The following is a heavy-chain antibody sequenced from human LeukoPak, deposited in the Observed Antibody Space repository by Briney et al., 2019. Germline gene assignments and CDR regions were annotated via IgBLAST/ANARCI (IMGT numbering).Heavy chain of an antibody. D-gene: IGHD1-26*01. CDR2: IYYTGST. CDR3: ASFSGTSRFEY. Sequence: SETLSLTCTVSGGSISSYYWSWIRQPAGKGLEWIGYIYYTGSTNYNPSLKSRVTISVDTPRDDFSLKLTSVTAADTAVYYCASFSGTSRFEYWGQGILVTVSS. J-gene: IGHJ4*02. V-gene: IGHV4-59*01. CDR1: GGSISSYY.